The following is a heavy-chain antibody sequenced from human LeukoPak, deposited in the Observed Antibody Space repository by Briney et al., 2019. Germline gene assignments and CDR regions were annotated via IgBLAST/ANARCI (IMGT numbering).Heavy chain of an antibody. J-gene: IGHJ6*03. CDR3: ARSGEAVTIFGVVINYYYYYMDV. Sequence: GGSLRLTCAASGFTFSSYWMSWVRQAPGKGLEWVANIKQDGSEKYYVDSVKGRFTISRDNAKNSLYLQMNSLRAEDTAVYYCARSGEAVTIFGVVINYYYYYMDVWGKGTTVTVSS. CDR1: GFTFSSYW. CDR2: IKQDGSEK. D-gene: IGHD3-3*01. V-gene: IGHV3-7*01.